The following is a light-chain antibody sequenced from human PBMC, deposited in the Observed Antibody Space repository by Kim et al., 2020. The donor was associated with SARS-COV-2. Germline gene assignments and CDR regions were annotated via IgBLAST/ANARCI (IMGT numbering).Light chain of an antibody. CDR3: QQRGNWAPSHT. J-gene: IGKJ4*01. Sequence: EIVLTQSPATLSLSPVATATLSCRASQRVTTYLAWYQQKPGQAPRLLIYDASNRATGIPARFSGSGSGTDFTLTISSLEPEDFALYYWQQRGNWAPSHTCGGGPKLEI. V-gene: IGKV3-11*01. CDR1: QRVTTY. CDR2: DAS.